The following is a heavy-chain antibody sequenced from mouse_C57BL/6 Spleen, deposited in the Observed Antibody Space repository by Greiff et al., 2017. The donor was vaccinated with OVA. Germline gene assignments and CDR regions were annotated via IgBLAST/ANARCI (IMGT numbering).Heavy chain of an antibody. CDR2: INPGSGGT. D-gene: IGHD1-1*01. CDR3: ARGTTVVATGDFDV. CDR1: GYAFTNYL. Sequence: LQQSGAELVRPGTSVKVSCKASGYAFTNYLIEWVKQRPGQGLEWIGVINPGSGGTNYNEKFKGKATLTADKSSSTAYMQLSSLTSEDSAVYFCARGTTVVATGDFDVWGTGTTVTVSS. V-gene: IGHV1-54*01. J-gene: IGHJ1*03.